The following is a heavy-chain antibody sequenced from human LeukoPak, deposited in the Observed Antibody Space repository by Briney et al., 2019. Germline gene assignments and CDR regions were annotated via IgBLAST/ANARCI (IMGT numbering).Heavy chain of an antibody. J-gene: IGHJ6*03. CDR1: GYTFTSYG. Sequence: ASVKVSCKASGYTFTSYGISWVRQAPGQGLEWMGWISAYNGNTNYAQKLQGRVTMTTDTSTSTAYMELRSLRSDDTAVYYCARVRGSDDEDYYYYYYMDVWGKGTTVTVSS. D-gene: IGHD3-10*01. V-gene: IGHV1-18*01. CDR3: ARVRGSDDEDYYYYYYMDV. CDR2: ISAYNGNT.